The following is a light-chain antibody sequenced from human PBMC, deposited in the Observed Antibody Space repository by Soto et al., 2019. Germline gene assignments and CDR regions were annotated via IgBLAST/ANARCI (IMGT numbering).Light chain of an antibody. Sequence: QSVLPQPPSVSGAPGQRVTISCTGSSSNIGAGYDVHWYQQLPGTAPKLLIYGNSNRPSGVPDRFSGSKSGTSASLAITGLQAEDEADYYCQSYDSSLSGYGFGTGTKVTVL. V-gene: IGLV1-40*01. CDR2: GNS. CDR3: QSYDSSLSGYG. CDR1: SSNIGAGYD. J-gene: IGLJ1*01.